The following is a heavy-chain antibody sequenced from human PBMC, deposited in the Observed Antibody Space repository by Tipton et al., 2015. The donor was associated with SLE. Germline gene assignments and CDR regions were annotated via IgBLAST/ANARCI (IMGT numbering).Heavy chain of an antibody. Sequence: TLSLTCTVYGGSITSHSWSWIRQPPGKGLEWIGYIFYGGHTDYNPSLESRVSISMNTSQNQFSLRLTSVTAADTAVYFCARWYSRSSYFFDFWGQGMLVTVSS. CDR3: ARWYSRSSYFFDF. CDR1: GGSITSHS. CDR2: IFYGGHT. J-gene: IGHJ4*02. V-gene: IGHV4-59*11. D-gene: IGHD6-6*01.